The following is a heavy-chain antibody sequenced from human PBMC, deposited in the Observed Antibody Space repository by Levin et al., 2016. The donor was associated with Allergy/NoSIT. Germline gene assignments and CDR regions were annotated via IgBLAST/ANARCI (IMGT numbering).Heavy chain of an antibody. D-gene: IGHD3-10*01. CDR2: IYYSGST. CDR3: AREGTRYYGMDV. J-gene: IGHJ6*02. V-gene: IGHV4-30-4*01. Sequence: WIRQPPGKGLEWIGYIYYSGSTYYNPSLKSRVTISVDTSKNQFSLKLSSVTAADTAVYYCAREGTRYYGMDVWGQGTTVTVSS.